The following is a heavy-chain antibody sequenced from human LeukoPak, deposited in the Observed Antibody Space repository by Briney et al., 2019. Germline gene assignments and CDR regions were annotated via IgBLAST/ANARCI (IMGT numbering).Heavy chain of an antibody. D-gene: IGHD6-13*01. CDR2: ISGSGGST. CDR3: AKDPGYSSSWDYFDY. Sequence: GGSLRLSCAASGFTFSSYAMSWVRQAPGKGLEWVSAISGSGGSTYYADSVKGRFTISRDNPKNTLYLQMNSLRAEDTAVYYCAKDPGYSSSWDYFDYWGQGTLVTVSS. J-gene: IGHJ4*02. CDR1: GFTFSSYA. V-gene: IGHV3-23*01.